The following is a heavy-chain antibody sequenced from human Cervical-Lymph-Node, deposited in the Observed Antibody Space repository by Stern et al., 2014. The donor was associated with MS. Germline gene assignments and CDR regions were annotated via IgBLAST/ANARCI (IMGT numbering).Heavy chain of an antibody. J-gene: IGHJ4*02. CDR1: GYTFTSYG. CDR2: ISAYSGNT. Sequence: QMQLVQSGAEVKKPGASVTVSCKASGYTFTSYGISWVRQAPGQGLEWMGWISAYSGNTNYAQKLQGRVTMTTDTSTTTAYMELRSLGSDDTAVYYCARNLYSGSYPGYFDNGGQGTLLTVSS. D-gene: IGHD1-26*01. CDR3: ARNLYSGSYPGYFDN. V-gene: IGHV1-18*04.